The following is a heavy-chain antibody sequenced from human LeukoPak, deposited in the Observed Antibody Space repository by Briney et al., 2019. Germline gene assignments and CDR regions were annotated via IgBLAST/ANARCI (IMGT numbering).Heavy chain of an antibody. CDR2: ISSSSSYI. V-gene: IGHV3-21*04. CDR1: GGSFSGYY. Sequence: ASETLSLTCAVYGGSFSGYYWSWIRQAPGKGLEWVSSISSSSSYIYYADSVKGRFTISRDNSKNTLYLQMSSLRAEDTAVFYCAKLLNYGDYYFDYWGQGTLVTVSS. D-gene: IGHD4-17*01. CDR3: AKLLNYGDYYFDY. J-gene: IGHJ4*02.